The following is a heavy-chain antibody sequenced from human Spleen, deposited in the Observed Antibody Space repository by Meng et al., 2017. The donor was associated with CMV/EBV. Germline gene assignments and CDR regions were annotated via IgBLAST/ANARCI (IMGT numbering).Heavy chain of an antibody. CDR2: ISWDGGST. Sequence: SGFTFDDYAMHWVRQAPGKGLEWVSLISWDGGSTYYADSVKGRFTISRDNSKNSLYLQMNSLRAEDTALYYCAKDSYDFWSGCLDYWGQGTLVTVSS. V-gene: IGHV3-43D*03. D-gene: IGHD3-3*01. J-gene: IGHJ4*02. CDR3: AKDSYDFWSGCLDY. CDR1: GFTFDDYA.